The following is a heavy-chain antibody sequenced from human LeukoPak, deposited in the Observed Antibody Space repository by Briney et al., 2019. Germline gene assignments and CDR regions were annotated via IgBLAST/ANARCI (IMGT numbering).Heavy chain of an antibody. CDR1: GYTFTGSY. CDR2: LNPNSGDT. Sequence: ASVKVSCKASGYTFTGSYLHWVRQAPGQGLEWMGWLNPNSGDTKDALKFQGRVTMTRGTSISTAYMELSRLRSDDTAVYYCGSGNSGYWGQGTLVTVSS. J-gene: IGHJ4*02. V-gene: IGHV1-2*02. D-gene: IGHD4-23*01. CDR3: GSGNSGY.